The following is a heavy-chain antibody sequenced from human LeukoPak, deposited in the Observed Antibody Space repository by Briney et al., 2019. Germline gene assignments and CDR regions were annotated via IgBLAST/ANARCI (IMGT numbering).Heavy chain of an antibody. CDR1: GGSISSYY. CDR2: IYYSGSA. D-gene: IGHD2-21*01. J-gene: IGHJ5*02. CDR3: ARPNRRGGVDNWFDP. Sequence: SETLSLTCTVSGGSISSYYWSWIRQPPGKGLEWIGYIYYSGSANYNPSLKSRVTISVDTSKNQFSLKLSSVTAADTAVYYCARPNRRGGVDNWFDPWGQGALVTVSS. V-gene: IGHV4-59*08.